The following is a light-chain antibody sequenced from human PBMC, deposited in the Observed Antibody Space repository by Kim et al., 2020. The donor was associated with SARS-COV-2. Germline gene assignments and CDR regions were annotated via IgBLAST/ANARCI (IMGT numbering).Light chain of an antibody. CDR1: GGGMGEKD. CDR2: EDE. CDR3: QSYNRDNVL. V-gene: IGLV6-57*02. Sequence: GEAGDMCCTGSGGGMGEKDGEGDQERRGGGATTVIYEDEQRASGVSDRFSGSIDNSSNSAYLTISGLRTEDEADYYCQSYNRDNVLFGGGTQLTVL. J-gene: IGLJ2*01.